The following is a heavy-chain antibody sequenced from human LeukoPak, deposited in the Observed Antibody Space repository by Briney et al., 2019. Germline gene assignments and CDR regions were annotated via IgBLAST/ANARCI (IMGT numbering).Heavy chain of an antibody. D-gene: IGHD2-15*01. J-gene: IGHJ6*04. CDR1: GGTFSSYA. CDR2: IIPIFGTA. V-gene: IGHV1-69*06. CDR3: ARKSCGGGSCYSVAYYGMDV. Sequence: ASVKVSCKASGGTFSSYAISWVRQAPGQGLEWMGGIIPIFGTANYAQKFQGRVTITADKSTSTAYMEPSSLRSEDTAVYYCARKSCGGGSCYSVAYYGMDVWGKGTTVTVSS.